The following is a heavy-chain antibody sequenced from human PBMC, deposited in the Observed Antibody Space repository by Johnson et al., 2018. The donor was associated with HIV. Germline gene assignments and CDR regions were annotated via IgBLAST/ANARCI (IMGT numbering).Heavy chain of an antibody. CDR1: GFTVSSNY. D-gene: IGHD3-16*01. CDR3: ATDQVGRSYGGKYQI. Sequence: VQLVESGGGLIQPGGSLRLSCAASGFTVSSNYMNWVRQAPGKGLEWVSSIYTGGTTYYANSVKGRFSISRDNSKNTMYLQMNSLKVEDTAVYYCATDQVGRSYGGKYQIWGQGTMVTVSS. J-gene: IGHJ3*02. CDR2: IYTGGTT. V-gene: IGHV3-53*01.